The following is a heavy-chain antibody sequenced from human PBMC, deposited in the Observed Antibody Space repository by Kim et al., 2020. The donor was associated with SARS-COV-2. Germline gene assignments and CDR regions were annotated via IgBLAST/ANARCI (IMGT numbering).Heavy chain of an antibody. Sequence: GESLKISCQGSGYTSTGYWIAWVRQMPGKGLEWMGTVYPGDSEPKYSPSFRGHVTISADKSINTAYLQWASRKASDSAMYYCAKHRGSRTPFDVWGQGTMVSVSS. D-gene: IGHD1-26*01. CDR3: AKHRGSRTPFDV. J-gene: IGHJ3*01. CDR1: GYTSTGYW. V-gene: IGHV5-51*01. CDR2: VYPGDSEP.